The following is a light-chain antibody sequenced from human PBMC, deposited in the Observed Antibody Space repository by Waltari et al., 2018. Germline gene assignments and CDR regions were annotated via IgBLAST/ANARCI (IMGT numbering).Light chain of an antibody. CDR3: QHYNNWPPWT. CDR1: QSISSN. Sequence: EIVMTQSPATLSVSPGERATLSCRASQSISSNLAWYQQKSGQAPRLLIYGASTRATGIPARFSGCGSGTEFTLTISSLQSEDFAVYYCQHYNNWPPWTFGQGTKVELK. CDR2: GAS. J-gene: IGKJ1*01. V-gene: IGKV3-15*01.